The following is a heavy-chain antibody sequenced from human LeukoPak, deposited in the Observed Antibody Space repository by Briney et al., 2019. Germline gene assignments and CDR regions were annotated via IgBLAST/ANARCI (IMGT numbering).Heavy chain of an antibody. CDR2: MHQSGTT. V-gene: IGHV4-4*02. D-gene: IGHD3-10*01. Sequence: KASETLSLTCAVSGGSISSSDWGSGVRRPPGKGLEWIGEMHQSGTTNYNPSLKSRVTMSVDKSKNQFTLKLSSVTAADTAVYFCASADYYRIDFWGQGTLITVSS. CDR3: ASADYYRIDF. CDR1: GGSISSSDW. J-gene: IGHJ4*02.